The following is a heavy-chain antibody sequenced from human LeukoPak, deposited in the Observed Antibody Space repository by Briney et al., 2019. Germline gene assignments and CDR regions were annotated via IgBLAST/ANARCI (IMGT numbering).Heavy chain of an antibody. V-gene: IGHV3-30*18. D-gene: IGHD1-20*01. J-gene: IGHJ4*02. CDR2: ISYDGSNK. CDR3: AKDGHNSYFDY. CDR1: GFTFSSYG. Sequence: GRSLRLSCAASGFTFSSYGMPWVRQAPGKGLEWVAVISYDGSNKYYADSVKGRFTISRDNSKNTLYLQMNSLRAEDTAVYYCAKDGHNSYFDYWGQGTLVTVSS.